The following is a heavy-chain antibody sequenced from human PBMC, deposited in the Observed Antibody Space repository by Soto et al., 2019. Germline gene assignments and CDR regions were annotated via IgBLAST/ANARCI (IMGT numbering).Heavy chain of an antibody. V-gene: IGHV1-8*01. CDR1: GYTFTNYD. CDR2: MNPNTGNT. J-gene: IGHJ6*02. Sequence: GASVKVSCKASGYTFTNYDMNWVRQATGQGLEYMGWMNPNTGNTGYAQKFQGRVTMTRDTSTSTAYMELSSLRSEDTAVYFCARGYDYYYGVDVWGQGTTVTVSS. CDR3: ARGYDYYYGVDV.